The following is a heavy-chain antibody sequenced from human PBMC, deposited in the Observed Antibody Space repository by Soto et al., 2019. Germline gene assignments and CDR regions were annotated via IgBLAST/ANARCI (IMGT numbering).Heavy chain of an antibody. Sequence: SETLSLTCTVSGGSISPYYWNWIRQPPGKGLEWIGDIYYGGGTNYNPSLKSRITISVDTSKNQFSLNLSSVTAADTAVYYCARAAARQPPYFDSWGQGSLVTVSS. CDR1: GGSISPYY. CDR3: ARAAARQPPYFDS. CDR2: IYYGGGT. D-gene: IGHD6-6*01. J-gene: IGHJ4*02. V-gene: IGHV4-59*01.